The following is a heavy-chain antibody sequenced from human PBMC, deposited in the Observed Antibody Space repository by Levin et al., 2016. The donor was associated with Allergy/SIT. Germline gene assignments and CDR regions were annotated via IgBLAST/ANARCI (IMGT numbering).Heavy chain of an antibody. Sequence: SETLSLTCAVYGGSFSGYYWSWIRQPPGKGLEWIGEINHSGSTNYNPSLKSRVTMSVDTSKNQFSLILSSVTAADTAVYYCAREWAVNWNHLQFSYFDYWGQGTLVTVSS. J-gene: IGHJ4*02. CDR3: AREWAVNWNHLQFSYFDY. V-gene: IGHV4-34*01. D-gene: IGHD1-14*01. CDR1: GGSFSGYY. CDR2: INHSGST.